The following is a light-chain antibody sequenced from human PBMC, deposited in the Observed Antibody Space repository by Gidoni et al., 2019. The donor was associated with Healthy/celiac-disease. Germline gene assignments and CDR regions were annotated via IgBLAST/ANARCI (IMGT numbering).Light chain of an antibody. V-gene: IGKV1-8*01. Sequence: AIRITPSPSSLSASTGDRVTITCRASQCISSYLAWYQQKPGKAPKLLIYTASTLQSGVPSRFSGSGSGTDFTLTISCLQSEDFATYYCQQYYSYPRTFGQGTKVEIK. CDR2: TAS. CDR3: QQYYSYPRT. CDR1: QCISSY. J-gene: IGKJ1*01.